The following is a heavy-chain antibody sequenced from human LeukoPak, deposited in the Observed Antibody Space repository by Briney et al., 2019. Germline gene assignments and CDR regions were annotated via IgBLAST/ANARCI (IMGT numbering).Heavy chain of an antibody. Sequence: PGRSLRLSCAASGFTFSSYGMHWVRQAPGKGLEWVAVISYDGSNKYYADSVKGRFTISRDDSKNTLYLQMNSLRAEDTAVYYCAKGEGLRFGELSYWGQGTLVTVSS. V-gene: IGHV3-30*18. CDR3: AKGEGLRFGELSY. CDR1: GFTFSSYG. CDR2: ISYDGSNK. D-gene: IGHD3-10*01. J-gene: IGHJ4*02.